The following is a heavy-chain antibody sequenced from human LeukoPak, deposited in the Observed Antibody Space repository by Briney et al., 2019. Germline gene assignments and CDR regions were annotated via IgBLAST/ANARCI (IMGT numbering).Heavy chain of an antibody. J-gene: IGHJ4*02. CDR1: GFTFSSYS. Sequence: PGGSLRLSCAASGFTFSSYSMNWVRQAPGKGLEWVSSISSSSSYIYYADSVKGRFTISRDNAKNSLYLQMNSLRAEDTAVYYCAREGYDYVWGSYRYPLDYWGQGTLVTVSS. V-gene: IGHV3-21*01. D-gene: IGHD3-16*02. CDR2: ISSSSSYI. CDR3: AREGYDYVWGSYRYPLDY.